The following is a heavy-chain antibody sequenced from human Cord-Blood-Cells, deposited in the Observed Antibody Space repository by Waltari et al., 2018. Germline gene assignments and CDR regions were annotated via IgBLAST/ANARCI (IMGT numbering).Heavy chain of an antibody. CDR3: ARRRVDMDKSAFDI. CDR1: GGSISSYY. D-gene: IGHD5-12*01. CDR2: IYYSGST. J-gene: IGHJ3*02. V-gene: IGHV4-59*01. Sequence: QVQLQESGPGLVKPSETLSLTCTVSGGSISSYYWSWCRQPPGKGLEWIGYIYYSGSTNYNPFLKSRVTISVDTSKNQFSLKLSSVTAADTAVYYCARRRVDMDKSAFDIWGQGTMVTVSS.